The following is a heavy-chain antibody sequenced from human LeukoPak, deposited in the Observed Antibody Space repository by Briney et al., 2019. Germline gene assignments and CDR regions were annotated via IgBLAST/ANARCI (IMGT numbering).Heavy chain of an antibody. CDR3: ARYRRVVPANLGGPFFDY. J-gene: IGHJ4*02. V-gene: IGHV3-21*01. Sequence: GGSLRLSCAASGFTFSGYSMNWVRQAPGKGLEWVSSISSSSSYKYYADSVKGRFTIFRDNTNNSLYLQMNSLRAEDMAVYYCARYRRVVPANLGGPFFDYWGQGTLVTASS. CDR2: ISSSSSYK. CDR1: GFTFSGYS. D-gene: IGHD2-2*01.